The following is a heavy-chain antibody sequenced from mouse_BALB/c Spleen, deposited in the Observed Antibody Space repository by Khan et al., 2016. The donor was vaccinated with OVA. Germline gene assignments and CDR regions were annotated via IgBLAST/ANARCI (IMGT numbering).Heavy chain of an antibody. V-gene: IGHV5-6*01. J-gene: IGHJ3*01. CDR1: GFTFSTYG. CDR3: ARLAYYYDREGFAY. Sequence: EVELVESGGDVVKPGGSLKLSCVASGFTFSTYGMSWVRQTPDKRLEWVATVSTGGHYTYYPDTVKGRFTISRDNAKNTLYLQMSSLKSEDTAIFYCARLAYYYDREGFAYWGQGTLVTVSA. D-gene: IGHD1-1*01. CDR2: VSTGGHYT.